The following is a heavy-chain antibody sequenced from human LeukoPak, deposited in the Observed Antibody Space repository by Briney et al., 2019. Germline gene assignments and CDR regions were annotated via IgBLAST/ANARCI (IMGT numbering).Heavy chain of an antibody. J-gene: IGHJ3*02. V-gene: IGHV3-48*03. CDR2: ISSSGSTI. Sequence: GGSLRLSCAASGFTFTSYAMSWVRQAPGKGLEWVSYISSSGSTIYYADSVKGRFTISRDNAKNSLYLQMNTLRPEDTALYYCAKSMVRGVKSAFDIWGQGTVVTVSS. D-gene: IGHD3-10*01. CDR1: GFTFTSYA. CDR3: AKSMVRGVKSAFDI.